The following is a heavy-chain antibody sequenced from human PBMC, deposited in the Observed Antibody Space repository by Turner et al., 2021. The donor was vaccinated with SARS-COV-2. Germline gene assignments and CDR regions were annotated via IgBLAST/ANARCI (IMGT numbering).Heavy chain of an antibody. D-gene: IGHD3-22*01. CDR1: GFTFSSYS. Sequence: EVQLVESGGGLVKPGGSLRLSCAASGFTFSSYSMNWVRQAPGKGLEWFSSISSSSSYIYYADSVKGRFTISRDNAKNSLYLQMNSLRAEDTAVYYCARWDNYYDSSGYYPDAFDIWGQGTMVTVSS. J-gene: IGHJ3*02. CDR2: ISSSSSYI. CDR3: ARWDNYYDSSGYYPDAFDI. V-gene: IGHV3-21*01.